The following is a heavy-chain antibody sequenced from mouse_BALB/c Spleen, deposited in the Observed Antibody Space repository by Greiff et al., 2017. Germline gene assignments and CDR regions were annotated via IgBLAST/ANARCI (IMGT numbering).Heavy chain of an antibody. CDR3: ARGSYGSSYAMDY. CDR1: GFTFSSYA. D-gene: IGHD1-1*01. V-gene: IGHV5-6-5*01. J-gene: IGHJ4*01. Sequence: DVHLVESGGGLVQPGGSLKLSYAASGFTFSSYAMSWVRQTPEKRLQWVASISSGGSTYYPDSVKGRFTISRDNARNILYLQMSSLRSEDTAMYYCARGSYGSSYAMDYWGQGTSVTVSS. CDR2: ISSGGST.